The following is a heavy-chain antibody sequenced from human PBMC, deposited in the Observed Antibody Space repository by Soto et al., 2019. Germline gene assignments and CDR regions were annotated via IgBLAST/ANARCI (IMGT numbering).Heavy chain of an antibody. Sequence: QVQLVQSGAEVKKPGSSVKVSCKASGGTFSSYAISWVRQAPGQGLEWMGGIIPIFGTANYAQKFQGRVTITADESPSTAYMELSSLRSEDTAVYYCEQSGWFGETSYGMDVWGQGTTVTVSS. CDR3: EQSGWFGETSYGMDV. CDR2: IIPIFGTA. CDR1: GGTFSSYA. V-gene: IGHV1-69*01. J-gene: IGHJ6*02. D-gene: IGHD3-10*01.